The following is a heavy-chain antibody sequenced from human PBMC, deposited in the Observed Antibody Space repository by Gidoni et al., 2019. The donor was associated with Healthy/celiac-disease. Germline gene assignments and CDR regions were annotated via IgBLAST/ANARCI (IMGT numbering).Heavy chain of an antibody. D-gene: IGHD4-17*01. V-gene: IGHV3-23*04. Sequence: EVQLVASGGGLVQPGGSLRLSCAASGFTFSSYAMSWVRQAPGKGLEWVSAISGSCGSTYYADSVKGRFTISRDNSKNTLYLQMNSLRAEETAVYYCAKDGQTTVVTGLVCFDYWGQGTLVTVSS. CDR2: ISGSCGST. J-gene: IGHJ4*02. CDR3: AKDGQTTVVTGLVCFDY. CDR1: GFTFSSYA.